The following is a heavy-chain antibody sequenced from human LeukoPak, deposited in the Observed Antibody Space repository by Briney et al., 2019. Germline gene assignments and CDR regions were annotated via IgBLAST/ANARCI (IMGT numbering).Heavy chain of an antibody. Sequence: PGGSLRLSCAASGFTFSSYWMHWVRQAPGKGLVRVSRINSDGSSTSYADSVKGRFTISRDNAKNTLYLQMNSLRAEDTAVYYCARDKYYVFWSGYPTNGMDVWGQGTTVTVSS. D-gene: IGHD3-3*01. CDR3: ARDKYYVFWSGYPTNGMDV. CDR1: GFTFSSYW. V-gene: IGHV3-74*01. CDR2: INSDGSST. J-gene: IGHJ6*02.